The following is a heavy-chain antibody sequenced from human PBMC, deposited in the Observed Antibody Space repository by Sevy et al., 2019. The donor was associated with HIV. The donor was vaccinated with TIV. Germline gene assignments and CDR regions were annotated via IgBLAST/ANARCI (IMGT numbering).Heavy chain of an antibody. CDR2: IYSGGST. J-gene: IGHJ4*02. D-gene: IGHD5-18*01. Sequence: GGSLRLSCAASGFTVSSNYMSWVRQAPGKGLEWVSVIYSGGSTYYADSVKGRFTISRDNSKNTVYLQMNSLRAEDTAVYYCARGLYSYGYNYWGQGTLVTVSS. CDR3: ARGLYSYGYNY. V-gene: IGHV3-53*01. CDR1: GFTVSSNY.